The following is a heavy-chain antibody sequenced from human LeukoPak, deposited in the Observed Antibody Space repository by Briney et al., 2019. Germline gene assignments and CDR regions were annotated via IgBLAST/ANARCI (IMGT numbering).Heavy chain of an antibody. Sequence: SETLSLTCTVSGGSISSYYWSWIRQPPGKGLEWIGYIYYSGSTNYNPSLKSRVTISVDTSKNQFSLKLSSVTAADTAVYYCARAPAPAADFGYWGQGTLVTVSS. V-gene: IGHV4-59*01. CDR3: ARAPAPAADFGY. CDR2: IYYSGST. J-gene: IGHJ4*02. D-gene: IGHD2-15*01. CDR1: GGSISSYY.